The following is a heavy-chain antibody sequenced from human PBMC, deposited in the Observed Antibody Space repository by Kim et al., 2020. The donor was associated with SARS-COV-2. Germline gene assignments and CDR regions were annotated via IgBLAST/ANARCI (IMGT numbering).Heavy chain of an antibody. Sequence: SETLSLTCTVSGGSISSYYWSWIRQPAGKGLEWIGRIYTSGSTNYNPSLKSRVTMSVDTSKNQFSLKLSSVTAADTAVYYCARDVAATVTTYWFDPWGQGTLVTVSS. CDR2: IYTSGST. D-gene: IGHD4-4*01. V-gene: IGHV4-4*07. CDR1: GGSISSYY. J-gene: IGHJ5*02. CDR3: ARDVAATVTTYWFDP.